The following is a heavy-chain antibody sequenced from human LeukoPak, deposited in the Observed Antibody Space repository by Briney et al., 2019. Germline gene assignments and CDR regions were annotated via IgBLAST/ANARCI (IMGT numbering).Heavy chain of an antibody. CDR2: IYYSGST. J-gene: IGHJ3*02. V-gene: IGHV4-59*12. Sequence: SETLSLTCTVSGDSISSYYWNWIRQPPGKGLEWIGYIYYSGSTNYNPSLKSRVTISVDTSNNQFSLKLSSVTAADTAVYYCARGAAFDIWGQGTMVTVSS. CDR1: GDSISSYY. CDR3: ARGAAFDI.